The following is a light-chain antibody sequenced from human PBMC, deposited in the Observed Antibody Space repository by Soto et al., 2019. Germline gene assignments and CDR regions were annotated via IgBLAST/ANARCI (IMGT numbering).Light chain of an antibody. CDR1: QSIGNN. Sequence: VLPPSPATLSVSPGERAALSCRASQSIGNNLAWYQQRPGQAPRLLISGASNRATGIPDRFSGSGSGTDFTLTISRLEPEDFAVYYCQQYGNSPRTFGQGTKVDIK. CDR2: GAS. V-gene: IGKV3-20*01. CDR3: QQYGNSPRT. J-gene: IGKJ1*01.